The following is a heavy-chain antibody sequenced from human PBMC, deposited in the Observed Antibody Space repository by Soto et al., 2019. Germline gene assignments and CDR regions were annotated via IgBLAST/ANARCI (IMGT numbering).Heavy chain of an antibody. CDR2: SYWDDDK. CDR1: GFSLSTSGVG. Sequence: QITLKESGPPLVTPTQTLTLTCTFSGFSLSTSGVGVSWIRQPPGKALEWLAVSYWDDDKRYSPSLKNRLTITKDTSKNQVVLTLTTMDPVDTATYYCAHSDSRRFLDSWGQGTLVTVSS. V-gene: IGHV2-5*02. J-gene: IGHJ4*02. D-gene: IGHD3-16*01. CDR3: AHSDSRRFLDS.